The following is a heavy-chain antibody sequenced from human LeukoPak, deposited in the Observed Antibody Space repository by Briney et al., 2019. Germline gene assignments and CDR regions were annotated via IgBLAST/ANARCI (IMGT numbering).Heavy chain of an antibody. V-gene: IGHV1-18*01. CDR3: ARDLGSGSSFFAFDI. Sequence: ASVKVSCKASGYTFTNSGINWVRQAPGQGLEWMGWISGYNGNTNYAQKLQGRVTMTTDTSTSTAYMELRSLRSDDTAVYYCARDLGSGSSFFAFDIWGQGTMVTVSS. J-gene: IGHJ3*02. CDR2: ISGYNGNT. D-gene: IGHD3-10*01. CDR1: GYTFTNSG.